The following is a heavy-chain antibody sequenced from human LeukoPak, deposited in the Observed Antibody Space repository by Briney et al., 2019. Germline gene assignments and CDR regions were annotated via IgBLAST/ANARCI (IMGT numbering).Heavy chain of an antibody. V-gene: IGHV1-2*02. J-gene: IGHJ4*02. CDR3: ATAFGVVDFDY. CDR1: GYTFTGYY. D-gene: IGHD3-3*01. CDR2: INPNSGST. Sequence: GASVKVSCKASGYTFTGYYMHWVRQAPGQGLEWMGWINPNSGSTNYPQKFQDRVTMTRDSSINTAYVELSRLRSDDTAVYYCATAFGVVDFDYWGQGTLVIVSS.